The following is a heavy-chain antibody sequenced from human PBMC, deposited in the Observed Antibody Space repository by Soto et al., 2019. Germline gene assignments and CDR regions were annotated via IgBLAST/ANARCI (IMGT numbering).Heavy chain of an antibody. J-gene: IGHJ5*02. V-gene: IGHV4-39*01. CDR1: GASISVHSYY. D-gene: IGHD1-20*01. CDR3: TRRYNWNDNYSDP. CDR2: SYYAGTT. Sequence: WETMSLTCTVSGASISVHSYYWTWIRQPPGKGLEWIGSSYYAGTTYLNPSLKSRAPISVDTSKNQSSLMLTSVTAADTAIYYCTRRYNWNDNYSDPWGPVALVT.